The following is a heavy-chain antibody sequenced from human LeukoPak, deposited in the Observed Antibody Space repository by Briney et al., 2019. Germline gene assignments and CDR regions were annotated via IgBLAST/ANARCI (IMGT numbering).Heavy chain of an antibody. J-gene: IGHJ6*02. CDR2: INAGNGNT. Sequence: ASVKVSCKASGYTFISYAMHWVRQAPGQRLEWMGWINAGNGNTKYSQKFQGRVTITRDTSASTAYMELSSLRSEDTAVYYCARDIGARPYYYYGMDVWGQGTTVTVSS. CDR3: ARDIGARPYYYYGMDV. CDR1: GYTFISYA. V-gene: IGHV1-3*01. D-gene: IGHD5-12*01.